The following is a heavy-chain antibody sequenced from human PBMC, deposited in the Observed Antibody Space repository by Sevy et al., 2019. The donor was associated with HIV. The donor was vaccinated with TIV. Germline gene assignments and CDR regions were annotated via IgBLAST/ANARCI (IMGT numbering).Heavy chain of an antibody. CDR3: AKDLGATITTYYFDY. V-gene: IGHV3-23*01. CDR2: ISGSGGST. Sequence: GGSLRLSCAASGFTFSSYAMNWVRQAPGKGLEWVSAISGSGGSTYYADSVKGRFTISRDNSKNTLYLQMNSLRAEDTAVYYCAKDLGATITTYYFDYWGQRTLVTVSS. J-gene: IGHJ4*02. D-gene: IGHD5-12*01. CDR1: GFTFSSYA.